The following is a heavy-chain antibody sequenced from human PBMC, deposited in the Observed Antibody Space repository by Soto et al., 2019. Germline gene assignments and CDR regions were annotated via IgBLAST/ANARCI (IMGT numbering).Heavy chain of an antibody. D-gene: IGHD1-1*01. J-gene: IGHJ6*02. CDR2: IYPGDSDT. CDR1: GYSFTSYC. CDR3: ARPHRCTTGTPEAFDI. V-gene: IGHV5-51*01. Sequence: GASLKISCKGSGYSFTSYCIGWVRQMPEKALEWMEIIYPGDSDTRYSTPFQGQVTISADESISTAYLQWRRLKASHPAMYSCARPHRCTTGTPEAFDIWGRVHTVTVSS.